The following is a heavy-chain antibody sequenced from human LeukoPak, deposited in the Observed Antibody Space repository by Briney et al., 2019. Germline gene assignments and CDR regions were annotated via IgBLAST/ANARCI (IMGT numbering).Heavy chain of an antibody. D-gene: IGHD6-13*01. Sequence: GGSLRLSCAASGFTFSNYWMHWVRQAPGKGLVWVSLINSDGSSTNYADSVKGLFTISRDNAKNTLYLQMNSLRAEDTAVYYCVRGIAATGNDYWGQGTLVTVSS. V-gene: IGHV3-74*01. J-gene: IGHJ4*02. CDR1: GFTFSNYW. CDR3: VRGIAATGNDY. CDR2: INSDGSST.